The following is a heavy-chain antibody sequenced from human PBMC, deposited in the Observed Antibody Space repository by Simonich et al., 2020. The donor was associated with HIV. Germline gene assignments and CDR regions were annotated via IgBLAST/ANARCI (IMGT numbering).Heavy chain of an antibody. CDR3: ARLTAGGLGEYFQH. Sequence: QVQLQQWGAGLLKPSETLSLTCAVYGGSVSGYYWSWIRQHPGKGLGWIGEINHSGSTNYNPPLKSRVTISVDTSKNQFYLKLSSVTAADTAVYYCARLTAGGLGEYFQHWGQGTLVTVSS. V-gene: IGHV4-34*01. D-gene: IGHD6-13*01. J-gene: IGHJ1*01. CDR1: GGSVSGYY. CDR2: INHSGST.